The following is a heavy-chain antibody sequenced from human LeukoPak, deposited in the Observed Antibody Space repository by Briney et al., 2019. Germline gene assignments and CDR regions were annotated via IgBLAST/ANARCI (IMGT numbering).Heavy chain of an antibody. CDR2: IYYSGST. D-gene: IGHD3-10*01. V-gene: IGHV4-30-4*08. J-gene: IGHJ5*02. CDR3: AREKDVDYYGSGSYYNWFDP. CDR1: GGSISSGDYY. Sequence: PSETLSLTCTVSGGSISSGDYYWSWIRQPPGEGLEWIGYIYYSGSTYYNPSLKSRVTISVDTSKNQFSLKMSSVTAADTAVYYCAREKDVDYYGSGSYYNWFDPWGQGTLVTVSS.